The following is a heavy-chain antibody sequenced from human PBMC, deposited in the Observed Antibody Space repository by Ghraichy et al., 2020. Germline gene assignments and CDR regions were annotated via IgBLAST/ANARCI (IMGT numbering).Heavy chain of an antibody. J-gene: IGHJ4*02. CDR1: GFSFASYA. Sequence: WGSLRLSCAASGFSFASYAMSWVRQVPGKGLQWVSGNTGSGETTHYAESVRGRFSISRDNSKSTLFLQMNSLRAEDTAIYYCARHPVSYYDVLSGFYPFDYWGQGTLVTVSS. D-gene: IGHD3-3*01. V-gene: IGHV3-23*01. CDR2: NTGSGETT. CDR3: ARHPVSYYDVLSGFYPFDY.